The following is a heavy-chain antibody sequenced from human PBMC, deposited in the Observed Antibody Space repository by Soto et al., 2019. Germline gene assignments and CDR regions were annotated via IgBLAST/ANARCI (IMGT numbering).Heavy chain of an antibody. CDR1: GGTIISYA. J-gene: IGHJ4*02. D-gene: IGHD5-18*01. V-gene: IGHV1-69*13. CDR2: IIPIFGTA. CDR3: ARGGYSYGYEFDY. Sequence: SVTVSCQASGGTIISYAISWVRQAPGQGLEWMGGIIPIFGTANYAQKFQGRVTITADESTSTAYMELSSLRSEDSAVYYCARGGYSYGYEFDYWGQGTLVTVSS.